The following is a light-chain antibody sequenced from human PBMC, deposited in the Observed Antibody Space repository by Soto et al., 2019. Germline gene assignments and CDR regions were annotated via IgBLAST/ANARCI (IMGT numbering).Light chain of an antibody. J-gene: IGKJ3*01. CDR3: QQVNSSPFT. CDR1: QGISNY. V-gene: IGKV1-9*01. Sequence: DIQLTQSPSFLSASIGDRVTITCRASQGISNYLAWYQQKPGKAPKLLIFAASTLQSGVPSMFSGSGSGTEFTLTISSLQPEDFATYWCQQVNSSPFTFGPGTKVDIK. CDR2: AAS.